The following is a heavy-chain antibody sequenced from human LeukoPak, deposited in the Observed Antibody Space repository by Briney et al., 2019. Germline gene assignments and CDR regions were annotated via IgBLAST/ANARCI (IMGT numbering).Heavy chain of an antibody. CDR3: AITRYNWNDEVAWFDP. CDR2: IYDSGST. J-gene: IGHJ5*02. Sequence: SETLSLTCTVSGGSIRSSYYYWGWIRQPPGKGLEWIGSIYDSGSTYYNPSLKSRVTISVDTSKNQFSLKLSSVTAADTAVYYCAITRYNWNDEVAWFDPWGQGTLVTVSS. V-gene: IGHV4-39*01. CDR1: GGSIRSSYYY. D-gene: IGHD1-1*01.